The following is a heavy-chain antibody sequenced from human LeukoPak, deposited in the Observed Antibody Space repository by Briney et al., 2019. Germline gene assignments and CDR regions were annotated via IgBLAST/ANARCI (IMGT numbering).Heavy chain of an antibody. D-gene: IGHD3-3*01. V-gene: IGHV3-21*01. CDR3: ARDCGRMRSDFWSGYYTRNWFDP. CDR2: ISSSSSYI. Sequence: GGSLRLSCAASGFTFSSYSMNWVRQAPGKGLEWVSSISSSSSYIYYADSVKGRFTISRDNAKNSLYLQMNSLRAEDTAVYYCARDCGRMRSDFWSGYYTRNWFDPWGQGTLVTVSS. J-gene: IGHJ5*02. CDR1: GFTFSSYS.